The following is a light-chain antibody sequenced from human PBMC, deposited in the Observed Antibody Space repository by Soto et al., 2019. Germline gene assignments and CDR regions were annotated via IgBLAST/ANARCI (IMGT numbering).Light chain of an antibody. CDR1: QSISSW. V-gene: IGKV1-5*03. CDR2: KAS. J-gene: IGKJ1*01. CDR3: QQYNTYTT. Sequence: DIQMTQSPSTLSASVGDRVTITCRASQSISSWLAWYQQKPGKAPKLLIYKASTLESGVPSRFSGSGSGTEFTLTITSLQRDDFATYYCQQYNTYTTFGQGTKVEIK.